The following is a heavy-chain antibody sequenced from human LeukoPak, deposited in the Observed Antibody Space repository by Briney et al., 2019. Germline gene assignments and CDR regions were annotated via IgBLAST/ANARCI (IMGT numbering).Heavy chain of an antibody. J-gene: IGHJ6*02. D-gene: IGHD2-15*01. CDR1: GYSFTSDW. V-gene: IGHV5-51*01. CDR2: IYPGDSDT. Sequence: GESLKISCKGSGYSFTSDWSCLGRQMPGNGLEWMGIIYPGDSDTRYSPSFQGQVTISDDKSISTDYLQWSSLKASDTAMYYCARHSFSGARVRRGMDVWGQGTTVTVSS. CDR3: ARHSFSGARVRRGMDV.